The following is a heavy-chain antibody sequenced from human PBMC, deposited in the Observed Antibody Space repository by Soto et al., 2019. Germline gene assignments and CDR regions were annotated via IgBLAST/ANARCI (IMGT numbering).Heavy chain of an antibody. CDR3: VRASRSSSNEPTLDY. CDR2: ISYDGSNK. Sequence: QVQLAESGGGVVQPGRSLRLSCAASGFTFSNYGMHWVRQAPGKGLEWVAVISYDGSNKYYEDSVKGRVTISRDNSKNTLSLQMNSLRPEDTAVYYCVRASRSSSNEPTLDYWGQGTLVTVSP. J-gene: IGHJ4*02. CDR1: GFTFSNYG. D-gene: IGHD6-13*01. V-gene: IGHV3-30*03.